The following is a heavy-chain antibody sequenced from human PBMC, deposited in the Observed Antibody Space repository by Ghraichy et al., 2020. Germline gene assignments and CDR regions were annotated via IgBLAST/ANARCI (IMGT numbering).Heavy chain of an antibody. CDR2: IYSGGST. J-gene: IGHJ3*02. CDR3: ARGYYDSSGYPDAFDI. Sequence: GVLRLSCAASGFTVSSNYMSWVRQAPGKGLEWVSVIYSGGSTYYADSVKGRFTISRDNSKNTLYLQMNSLRAEDTAVYYCARGYYDSSGYPDAFDIWGQGTMVTVSS. V-gene: IGHV3-53*01. D-gene: IGHD3-22*01. CDR1: GFTVSSNY.